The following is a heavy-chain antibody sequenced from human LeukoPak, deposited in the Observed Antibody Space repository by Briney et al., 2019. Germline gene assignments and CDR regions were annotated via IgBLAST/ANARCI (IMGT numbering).Heavy chain of an antibody. J-gene: IGHJ5*02. CDR3: VRDPPSSGWAFWS. CDR1: GFTFETHA. Sequence: GGPLRLSCSPSGFTFETHAMHWVRQPPGKGLEGLAMIWRAGDYQSYANSVRGRITIFRDDSRSVMYLQMDSLRGEDAAVYYCVRDPPSSGWAFWSWGQGALVTVSS. D-gene: IGHD6-19*01. V-gene: IGHV3-33*01. CDR2: IWRAGDYQ.